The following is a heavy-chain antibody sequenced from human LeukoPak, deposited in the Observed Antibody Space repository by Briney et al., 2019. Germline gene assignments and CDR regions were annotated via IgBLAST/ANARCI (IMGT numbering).Heavy chain of an antibody. J-gene: IGHJ4*02. CDR3: ARHSGTTGVY. Sequence: SETLSLTCAVYGGSFSGYYWSWIRQPPGKGLEWIGEINHSGSTNYNPSLKSRVTISEDTSKNQFSLKLSSVTAADTAVYYCARHSGTTGVYWGQGTLVTVSS. CDR1: GGSFSGYY. V-gene: IGHV4-34*01. D-gene: IGHD4-17*01. CDR2: INHSGST.